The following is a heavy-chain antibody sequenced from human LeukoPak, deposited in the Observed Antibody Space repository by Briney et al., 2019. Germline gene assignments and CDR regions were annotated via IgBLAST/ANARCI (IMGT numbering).Heavy chain of an antibody. CDR2: INHSGGT. V-gene: IGHV4-34*01. D-gene: IGHD3-10*01. CDR1: GGSFSAFY. Sequence: PSETLSLTCTVYGGSFSAFYWSWIRQPPGKVLEWIGEINHSGGTNYNPSLKSRVTISVDTSKKQFSLKLSSVTAADTAVYYCARGVDYYGVWGQGTLVTVSS. J-gene: IGHJ4*02. CDR3: ARGVDYYGV.